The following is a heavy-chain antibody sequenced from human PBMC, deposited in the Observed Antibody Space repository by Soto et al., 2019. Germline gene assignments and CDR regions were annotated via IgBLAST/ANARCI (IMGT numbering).Heavy chain of an antibody. CDR1: GGSISRSTYY. D-gene: IGHD7-27*01. CDR3: VRQIGPGDELPVYYYYGMDV. V-gene: IGHV4-39*01. CDR2: IYYSGST. Sequence: SETLSLTCTVSGGSISRSTYYWGWIRQPPGKGLEWIGSIYYSGSTYYNPSLKSRVTISVDTSKNQFSLKLSSVTAADTAVYYCVRQIGPGDELPVYYYYGMDVWGQGTTVTVSS. J-gene: IGHJ6*02.